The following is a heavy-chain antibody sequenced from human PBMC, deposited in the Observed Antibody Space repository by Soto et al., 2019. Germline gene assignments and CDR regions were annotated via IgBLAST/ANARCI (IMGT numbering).Heavy chain of an antibody. D-gene: IGHD6-19*01. CDR1: GFSFSTSQVG. V-gene: IGHV2-5*02. CDR3: AHRPGGYMSGWDNGYFDY. Sequence: QITLDESGPTLVKPTQTLTLTCTFSGFSFSTSQVGVGWIRQPPGKAQEWLGLIYWDDDKRYSSSLRSRLTITKDTSKSQVVLTMTTMDPLDTATYYCAHRPGGYMSGWDNGYFDYWGRGALVTVSS. J-gene: IGHJ4*02. CDR2: IYWDDDK.